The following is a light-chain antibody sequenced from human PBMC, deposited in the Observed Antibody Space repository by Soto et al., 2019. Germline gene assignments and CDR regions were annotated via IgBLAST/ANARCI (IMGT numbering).Light chain of an antibody. CDR1: QGISSY. CDR2: SAS. Sequence: DIQLTQSPSFLSASVGDRVTITCRASQGISSYLAWYQQISGKAPKLLLYSASTLQSGVPSRFSGSGSGTEFTLTISSLQPEDLETYYCQQVNSYPRTFGHGTKVDIK. CDR3: QQVNSYPRT. J-gene: IGKJ1*01. V-gene: IGKV1-9*01.